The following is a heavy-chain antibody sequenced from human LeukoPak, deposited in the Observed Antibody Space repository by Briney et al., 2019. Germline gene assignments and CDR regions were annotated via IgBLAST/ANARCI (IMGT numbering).Heavy chain of an antibody. Sequence: VASVKVSCKASGYTFTSYYMHWVRQAPGQGLEWMGIINPSGGSTSYAQKFQGRVTMTRDTSISTAYMELSRLRSDDTAVYYCARDPFPQRTDYGDYKLDWFDPWGQGTLVTVSS. CDR2: INPSGGST. J-gene: IGHJ5*02. CDR1: GYTFTSYY. CDR3: ARDPFPQRTDYGDYKLDWFDP. V-gene: IGHV1-46*01. D-gene: IGHD4-17*01.